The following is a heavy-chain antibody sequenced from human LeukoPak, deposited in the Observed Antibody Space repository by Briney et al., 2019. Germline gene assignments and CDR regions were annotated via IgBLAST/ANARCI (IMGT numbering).Heavy chain of an antibody. Sequence: GGSLRLSCAASGFTFSSYSMNWVRQAPGKGLEWVSYISISSSTIYYADSVKGRFTISRDNAKNSLFLQMSSLRAEDTAVYYCASLKTRSSSYVDYWGQGTLVTVSS. V-gene: IGHV3-48*01. CDR2: ISISSSTI. J-gene: IGHJ4*02. D-gene: IGHD6-13*01. CDR3: ASLKTRSSSYVDY. CDR1: GFTFSSYS.